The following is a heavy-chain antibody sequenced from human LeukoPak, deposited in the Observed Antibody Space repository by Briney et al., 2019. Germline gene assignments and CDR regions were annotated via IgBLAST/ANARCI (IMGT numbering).Heavy chain of an antibody. CDR3: AKEYTGTFSPFPSYFDN. V-gene: IGHV3-23*01. CDR1: GFTFSSYW. CDR2: ISGSAATI. J-gene: IGHJ4*02. D-gene: IGHD1-26*01. Sequence: GGSLRLSCAASGFTFSSYWMSWVRQAPGKGLEWVSSISGSAATISYADSVKGRFTISRDNSKNTLSLQMNSLRAEDTAIYYCAKEYTGTFSPFPSYFDNWGQGTLVTVSS.